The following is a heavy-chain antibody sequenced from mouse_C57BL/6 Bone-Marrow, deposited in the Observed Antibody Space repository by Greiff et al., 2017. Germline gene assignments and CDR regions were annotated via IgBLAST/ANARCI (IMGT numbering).Heavy chain of an antibody. CDR2: ISYDGSN. CDR3: ARGAY. Sequence: ESGPGLVKPSQSLSLTCSVTGYSITSGYYWNWIRQFPGNKLEWMGYISYDGSNNYNPSLKNRISITRDTSKNQFFLKLNSVTTEDTATYDCARGAYWGQGTLVTVSA. CDR1: GYSITSGYY. J-gene: IGHJ3*01. V-gene: IGHV3-6*01.